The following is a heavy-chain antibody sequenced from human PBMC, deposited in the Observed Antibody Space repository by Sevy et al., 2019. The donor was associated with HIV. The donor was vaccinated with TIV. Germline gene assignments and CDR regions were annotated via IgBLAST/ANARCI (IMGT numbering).Heavy chain of an antibody. D-gene: IGHD3-22*01. CDR2: IKSKTHGGTT. J-gene: IGHJ3*02. CDR1: GFIFSTAW. CDR3: TTEYYYDNKGAFDI. V-gene: IGHV3-15*07. Sequence: GGSLRLSCAASGFIFSTAWMNWVRQAPGKGVEWVGRIKSKTHGGTTDHAAPVKGRFTISRDDSKNTVYLQMNSPKIEDTAVYYCTTEYYYDNKGAFDIWGQGTKVTVSS.